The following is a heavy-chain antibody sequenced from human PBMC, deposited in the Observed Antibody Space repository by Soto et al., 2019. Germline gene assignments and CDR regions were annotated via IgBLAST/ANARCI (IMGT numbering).Heavy chain of an antibody. CDR1: GGSISSGDYY. CDR2: IYYSGST. CDR3: ARDRYGDYYFDY. V-gene: IGHV4-30-4*01. J-gene: IGHJ4*02. Sequence: SETLSLTCTVSGGSISSGDYYWSWIRQPPGKGLEWIGYIYYSGSTYYNPSLKSRVTISVDTSKNQFSLKLRSVTAADTAVYYWARDRYGDYYFDYWGQGTLVTVCS. D-gene: IGHD4-17*01.